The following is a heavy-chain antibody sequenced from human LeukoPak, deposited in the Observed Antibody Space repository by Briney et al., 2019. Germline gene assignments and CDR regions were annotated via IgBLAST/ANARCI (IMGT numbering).Heavy chain of an antibody. CDR2: ISYDGSNK. CDR1: GFTFSSYA. D-gene: IGHD3-22*01. J-gene: IGHJ4*02. CDR3: ARAAWDYYDSSGYYYDY. Sequence: GGSLRLSRAASGFTFSSYAMHWVRQAPGKGLEWVAVISYDGSNKYYADSVKDRFTISRDNSKNTLYLQMNSLRAEDTAVYYCARAAWDYYDSSGYYYDYWGQGTLVTVSS. V-gene: IGHV3-30-3*01.